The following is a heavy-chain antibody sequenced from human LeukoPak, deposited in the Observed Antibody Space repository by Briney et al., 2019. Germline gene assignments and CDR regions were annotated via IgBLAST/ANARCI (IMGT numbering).Heavy chain of an antibody. J-gene: IGHJ3*01. Sequence: KPGGSLRLSCAASGFTFSSYGMSWVRQAPGKGLEWVSAISGSGDTIKYADAVKGRFTISRDNAKNTLYLQMNSLRAEDTAVYYCARHFLHLGGWGQGTMVTVSS. V-gene: IGHV3-23*01. CDR3: ARHFLHLGG. CDR2: ISGSGDTI. CDR1: GFTFSSYG. D-gene: IGHD3-16*01.